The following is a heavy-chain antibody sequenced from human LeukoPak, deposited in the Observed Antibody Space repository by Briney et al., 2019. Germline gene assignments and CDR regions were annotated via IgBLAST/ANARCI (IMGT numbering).Heavy chain of an antibody. J-gene: IGHJ4*02. D-gene: IGHD2-2*01. V-gene: IGHV4-34*01. CDR1: GGSFSGYY. CDR2: INHSGST. CDR3: ARRRSSTSSRPYYFDY. Sequence: YPSETLSLTCAVYGGSFSGYYWSWIRQPPGKGLEWIGEINHSGSTNYNPSLKSRVTISVDTSKNQFSLKLSSVTAADTAVYYCARRRSSTSSRPYYFDYWGQGTLVTVSS.